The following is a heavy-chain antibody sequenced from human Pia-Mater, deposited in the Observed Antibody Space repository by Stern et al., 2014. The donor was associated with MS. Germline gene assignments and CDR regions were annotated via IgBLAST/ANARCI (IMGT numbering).Heavy chain of an antibody. Sequence: QDQLVQSGAEVKKPGSSVKVSCKASGGTFNVYAINWLRQAPGQGLEWMGGIIPIFGTANYAQKFQGRVTITADESTRTWSMQLSSLRYDDTAVYYCARDGRHTDNYGLDVWGQGTTVTVSS. J-gene: IGHJ6*02. CDR3: ARDGRHTDNYGLDV. CDR1: GGTFNVYA. V-gene: IGHV1-69*12. D-gene: IGHD3-9*01. CDR2: IIPIFGTA.